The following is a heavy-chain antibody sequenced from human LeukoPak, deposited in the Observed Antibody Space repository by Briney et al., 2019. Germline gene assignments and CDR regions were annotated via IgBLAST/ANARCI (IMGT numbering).Heavy chain of an antibody. Sequence: GGSLRLSCAASGFTFSSYWMSWVRQAPGKGLEWVSGISWNSGSIGYADSVKGRFTISRDNAKNSLYLQMNSLRAEDMALYYCAKDISGSYGYYMDVWGKGTTVTVSS. D-gene: IGHD1-26*01. CDR2: ISWNSGSI. J-gene: IGHJ6*03. CDR3: AKDISGSYGYYMDV. CDR1: GFTFSSYW. V-gene: IGHV3-9*03.